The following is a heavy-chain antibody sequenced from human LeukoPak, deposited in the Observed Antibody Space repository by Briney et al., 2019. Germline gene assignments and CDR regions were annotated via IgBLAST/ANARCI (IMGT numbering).Heavy chain of an antibody. CDR3: AKDLDYYGSGSDPVFDY. J-gene: IGHJ4*02. Sequence: PGGSLRLSCAASGFTFSSYAMSWVRQAPGKGLEWVFAISGSGGSTYYADSVKGRFTISRDNSKNTLYLQMNSLRAEDTAVYYCAKDLDYYGSGSDPVFDYWGQGTLVTVSS. CDR1: GFTFSSYA. D-gene: IGHD3-10*01. CDR2: ISGSGGST. V-gene: IGHV3-23*01.